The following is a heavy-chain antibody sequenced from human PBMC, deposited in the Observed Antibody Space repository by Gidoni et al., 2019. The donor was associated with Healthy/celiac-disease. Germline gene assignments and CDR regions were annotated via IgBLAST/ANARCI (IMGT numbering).Heavy chain of an antibody. CDR2: ISGSGGST. CDR3: AKDGPLVRYFDWSLGGY. V-gene: IGHV3-23*01. CDR1: GFTFSSYA. Sequence: EVQLLASGGGLVQPGGSLRLSCAASGFTFSSYAMSWVRQAPGKGLEWVSAISGSGGSTYYADSVKGRFTISRDNSKNTLYLQMNSLRAEDTAVYYCAKDGPLVRYFDWSLGGYWGQGTLVTVSS. J-gene: IGHJ4*02. D-gene: IGHD3-9*01.